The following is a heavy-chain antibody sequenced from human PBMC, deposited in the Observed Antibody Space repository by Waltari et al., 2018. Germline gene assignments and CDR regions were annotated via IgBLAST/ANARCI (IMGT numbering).Heavy chain of an antibody. CDR2: TYYRSKWYN. Sequence: QVQLQQSGPGLVKPSQTLSLTCAISGDSVSSNSAAWNWIRQSPSRGLEWLGRTYYRSKWYNDYAVSVKSRITSNPDTSKNQFSLQLNSVTPEDTAVYYCARGRFLEWLLYYYYGMDVWGQGTTVTVSS. V-gene: IGHV6-1*01. J-gene: IGHJ6*02. CDR3: ARGRFLEWLLYYYYGMDV. D-gene: IGHD3-3*01. CDR1: GDSVSSNSAA.